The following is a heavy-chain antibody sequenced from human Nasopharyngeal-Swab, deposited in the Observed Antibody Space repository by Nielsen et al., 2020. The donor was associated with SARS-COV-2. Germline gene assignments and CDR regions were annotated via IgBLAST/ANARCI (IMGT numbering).Heavy chain of an antibody. V-gene: IGHV4-59*01. D-gene: IGHD6-19*01. Sequence: WIRQPPGKGLEWIRYIYYSGSTNYNPSLKSRVTISVDTSKNQFSLKLSSVTAADTAVYYCARGGSGWSTTFDYWGQGTLVTVSS. CDR3: ARGGSGWSTTFDY. CDR2: IYYSGST. J-gene: IGHJ4*02.